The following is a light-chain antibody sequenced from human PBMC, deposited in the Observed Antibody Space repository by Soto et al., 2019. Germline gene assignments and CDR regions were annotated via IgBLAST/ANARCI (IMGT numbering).Light chain of an antibody. CDR3: CSYAGSYTFVV. J-gene: IGLJ2*01. Sequence: QSALTQPRSVSGSPGQSVTISCTGTSCDVGGYNYVSWYQQHPGKAPKLMIYDDSKRPSGVPDRFSGSKSGNTASLTISGLQAEDEADYYCCSYAGSYTFVVFGGGTKLTVL. CDR1: SCDVGGYNY. V-gene: IGLV2-11*01. CDR2: DDS.